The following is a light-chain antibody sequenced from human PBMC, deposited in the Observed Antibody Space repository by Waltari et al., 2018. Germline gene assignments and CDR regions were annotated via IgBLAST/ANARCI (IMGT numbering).Light chain of an antibody. J-gene: IGKJ5*01. CDR3: QQSYSTS. CDR1: QSISTY. V-gene: IGKV1-39*01. CDR2: AAS. Sequence: TQSPSSLSASVGDRVTITCRASQSISTYLNWYQQKPGKAPKLLIYAASSLQSGAPSRFSGSGSGKDFTLTISSLQPEDFATYYCQQSYSTSFGQGTRLEIK.